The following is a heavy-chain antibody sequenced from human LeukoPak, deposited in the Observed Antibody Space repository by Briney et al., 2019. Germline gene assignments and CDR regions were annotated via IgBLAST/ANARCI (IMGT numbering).Heavy chain of an antibody. CDR3: ARRTVAGEFY. J-gene: IGHJ4*02. CDR2: ILQDGSEK. CDR1: GFTFSSYW. V-gene: IGHV3-7*01. Sequence: GGSLRLSCAASGFTFSSYWMSWVRQTPGKGLEWVAIILQDGSEKHYVASVKGRFTISRDNAKNSVYLQMNGLRAEDTAVYYCARRTVAGEFYWGQGTLVTVSS. D-gene: IGHD6-19*01.